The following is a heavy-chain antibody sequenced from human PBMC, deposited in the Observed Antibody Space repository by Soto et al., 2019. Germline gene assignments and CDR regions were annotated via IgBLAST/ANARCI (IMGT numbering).Heavy chain of an antibody. D-gene: IGHD6-6*01. CDR1: GYALGGCY. CDR3: ARQGYRTSSEFDY. CDR2: INPNSGGT. Sequence: WKDSGYALGGCYLRWARQAPGQGLEWMGWINPNSGGTNFAQKFQGRVTMTRDTSVSTAYMELSSLSSDDTAVYYCARQGYRTSSEFDYWGQGTLVTVSS. V-gene: IGHV1-2*02. J-gene: IGHJ4*02.